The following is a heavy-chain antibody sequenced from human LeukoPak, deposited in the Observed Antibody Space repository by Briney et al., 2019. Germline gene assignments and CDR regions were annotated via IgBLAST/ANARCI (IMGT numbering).Heavy chain of an antibody. J-gene: IGHJ4*02. V-gene: IGHV4-59*12. Sequence: SATLSLTCTVSGGSISGYYWTWMRQTPGKGLEWIGDIHNTGTTNYNPSLKSRVIMSLDTSKPQFYLKLTSATAADSAVYYCARGFRPGGAVVATPYYFDYWGLGALVTVSS. CDR3: ARGFRPGGAVVATPYYFDY. D-gene: IGHD2-15*01. CDR1: GGSISGYY. CDR2: IHNTGTT.